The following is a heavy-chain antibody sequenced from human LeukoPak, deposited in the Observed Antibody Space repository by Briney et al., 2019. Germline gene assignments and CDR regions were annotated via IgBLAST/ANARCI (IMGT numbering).Heavy chain of an antibody. CDR3: AKAVVIVPTATPFDY. Sequence: GGSLRLSCAASGFTFSSYGMNWVRQAPGKGLEWVSAISGRGANTYYADSVKGRFTISRDNSKNTLYMQMNSLRAEDTAVYYCAKAVVIVPTATPFDYWGQGTLVTVSS. V-gene: IGHV3-23*01. CDR1: GFTFSSYG. J-gene: IGHJ4*02. CDR2: ISGRGANT. D-gene: IGHD2-2*01.